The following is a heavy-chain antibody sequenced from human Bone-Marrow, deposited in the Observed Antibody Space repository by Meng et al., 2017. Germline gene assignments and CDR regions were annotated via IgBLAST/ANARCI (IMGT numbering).Heavy chain of an antibody. V-gene: IGHV4-59*01. CDR1: GGSISSYY. J-gene: IGHJ4*02. CDR3: ARVGVIAAAADYFDY. CDR2: IYYSGST. Sequence: GSLRLSCTVSGGSISSYYWSWIRQPPGKGLEWIGYIYYSGSTNYNPSLKSRVTISVDTSKNQFSLKLSSVTAADTAVYYCARVGVIAAAADYFDYWGQGTLVTVSS. D-gene: IGHD6-13*01.